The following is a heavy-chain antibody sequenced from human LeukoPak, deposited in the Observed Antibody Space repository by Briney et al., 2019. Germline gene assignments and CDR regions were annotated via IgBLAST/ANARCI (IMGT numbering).Heavy chain of an antibody. CDR1: GYTFTSYA. CDR2: INTNTGNP. D-gene: IGHD3-10*01. CDR3: ATQRITMVRGVIIFQNWFDP. V-gene: IGHV7-4-1*02. Sequence: ASVKVSCKASGYTFTSYAMNWVRQAPGQGLEWMGWINTNTGNPTYAQGFTGRFVFSLDTSVSTAYLQISSLKAEDTAVYYCATQRITMVRGVIIFQNWFDPWGQGTLVTVSS. J-gene: IGHJ5*02.